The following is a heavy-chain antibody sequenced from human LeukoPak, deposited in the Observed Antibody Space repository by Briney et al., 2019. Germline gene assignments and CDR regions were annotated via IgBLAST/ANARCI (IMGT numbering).Heavy chain of an antibody. CDR3: ARGTVVAEYFDY. J-gene: IGHJ4*02. CDR1: GFTFSSYG. V-gene: IGHV3-30*03. D-gene: IGHD2-15*01. CDR2: ISYDGSNK. Sequence: GGSLRLSCAASGFTFSSYGMHWVRQAPGKGLEWVAVISYDGSNKYYADSVKGRFTISRDSSKNTLYLQMNSLRAEDTAVYYCARGTVVAEYFDYWGQGTLVTVSS.